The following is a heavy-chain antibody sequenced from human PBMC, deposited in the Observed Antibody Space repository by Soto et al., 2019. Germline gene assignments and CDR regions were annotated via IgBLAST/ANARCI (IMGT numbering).Heavy chain of an antibody. D-gene: IGHD6-13*01. V-gene: IGHV4-34*01. CDR2: INHSGST. CDR3: ARLSIAAGIDY. CDR1: GGSFSGYY. Sequence: QVQLQQWGAGLLKPSETLSITCAVYGGSFSGYYWSWIRQPPGKGLEWIGEINHSGSTNYNPSLKSRVTISEDTSKNQFSLKLSSVTAADTAVYYCARLSIAAGIDYWGQGTLVTVSS. J-gene: IGHJ4*02.